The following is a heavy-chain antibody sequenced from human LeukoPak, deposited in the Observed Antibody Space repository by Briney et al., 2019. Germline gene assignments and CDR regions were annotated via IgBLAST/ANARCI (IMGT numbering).Heavy chain of an antibody. CDR3: AREGPGSTTFDP. CDR1: GGSISSGGYY. Sequence: PSETLSLTCTVSGGSISSGGYYWSWIRQHPGKGLEWIGYIYYSGSTYYNPSLKSRVTISVDTSKNQFSLKLSSVTAADTAVYYCAREGPGSTTFDPWGQGTLVTVSS. V-gene: IGHV4-31*03. D-gene: IGHD2/OR15-2a*01. J-gene: IGHJ5*02. CDR2: IYYSGST.